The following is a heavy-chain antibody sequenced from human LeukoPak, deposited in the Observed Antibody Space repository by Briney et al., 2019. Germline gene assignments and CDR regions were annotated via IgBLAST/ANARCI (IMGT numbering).Heavy chain of an antibody. Sequence: SETLSLTCTVSGGSISSSSYYWDWIRQPPEKGLEWIGSISYSGTTYYNPSLKSRVTISVDTSKNQFSLKLNSVTAADTAVYYCARQRYYYGSGSYRPLDYWGQGTLVTVSS. CDR2: ISYSGTT. CDR1: GGSISSSSYY. V-gene: IGHV4-39*01. CDR3: ARQRYYYGSGSYRPLDY. D-gene: IGHD3-10*01. J-gene: IGHJ4*02.